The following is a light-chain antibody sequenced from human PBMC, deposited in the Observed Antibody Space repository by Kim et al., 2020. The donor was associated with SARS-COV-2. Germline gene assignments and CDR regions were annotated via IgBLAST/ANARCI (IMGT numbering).Light chain of an antibody. CDR3: ATWDDSLSGRV. CDR2: RNN. CDR1: TSSIGNNY. J-gene: IGLJ2*01. V-gene: IGLV1-47*01. Sequence: GQRVNISCSGSTSSIGNNYVYWYQQPPGTAPKLLIYRNNQRPSGVPDRFSGSKSGTSAYLAISALRSEDEADYYCATWDDSLSGRVFGGGTQLTVL.